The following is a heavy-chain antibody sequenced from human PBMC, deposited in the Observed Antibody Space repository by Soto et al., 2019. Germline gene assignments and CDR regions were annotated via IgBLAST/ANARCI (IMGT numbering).Heavy chain of an antibody. CDR2: IFWDGDE. J-gene: IGHJ3*01. CDR3: VQGGGLSDRSAADHL. V-gene: IGHV2-5*02. Sequence: QSTLNESGPTLVKPAETLTLTCSFSTLSLSKAGVTVGWVRQPPGRALEWLGSIFWDGDELYNAMLGNRVTLPKDASSSQVVLTVTNMDTVDTATYYCVQGGGLSDRSAADHLWDQGTVVTVSS. D-gene: IGHD3-22*01. CDR1: TLSLSKAGVT.